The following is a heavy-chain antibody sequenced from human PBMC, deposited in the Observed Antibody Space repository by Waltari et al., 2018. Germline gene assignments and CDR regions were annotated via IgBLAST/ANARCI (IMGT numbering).Heavy chain of an antibody. D-gene: IGHD6-13*01. J-gene: IGHJ6*02. CDR3: ASTDSSLRGMDV. Sequence: QVQLQESGPGLVKPSETLSLTCAVSGYSISRGYSWGWLRQPPGKGLEWIGSIYHSGSTYYNPSLKSRVTISVDTSKNQFSLKLSSVTAADTAVYYCASTDSSLRGMDVWGQGTTVTVSS. V-gene: IGHV4-38-2*01. CDR1: GYSISRGYS. CDR2: IYHSGST.